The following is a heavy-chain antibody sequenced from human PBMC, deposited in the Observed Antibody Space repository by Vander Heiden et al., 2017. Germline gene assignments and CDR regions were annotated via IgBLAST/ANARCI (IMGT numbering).Heavy chain of an antibody. Sequence: QVQLVESGGGLVKPGGSLRLSCPASGFTFTDYYMRSIRQAPGKGLEWVSYISSSGSTIYYADSVKGRFTISRDNAKNSLYLQMNSLRAEDTAVYYCARDRDKWFADAFDIWGQGTMVTVSS. D-gene: IGHD3-22*01. J-gene: IGHJ3*02. V-gene: IGHV3-11*01. CDR2: ISSSGSTI. CDR3: ARDRDKWFADAFDI. CDR1: GFTFTDYY.